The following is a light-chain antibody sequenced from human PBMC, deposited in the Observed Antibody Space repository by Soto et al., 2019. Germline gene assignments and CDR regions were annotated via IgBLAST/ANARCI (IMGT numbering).Light chain of an antibody. CDR2: GAS. J-gene: IGKJ4*01. V-gene: IGKV3-15*01. CDR1: QSIDRK. Sequence: IVMTQSPATLSVSPGERATLSCRASQSIDRKLAWYQQRPGQAPRLLIYGASTRATGIPARFSGSGSGTEFTLTISGLQSEDFGVFYCQQYYSYPLTFGGGTKVEIK. CDR3: QQYYSYPLT.